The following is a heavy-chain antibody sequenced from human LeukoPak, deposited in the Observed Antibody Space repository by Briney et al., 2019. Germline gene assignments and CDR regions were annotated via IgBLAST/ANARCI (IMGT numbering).Heavy chain of an antibody. Sequence: PSETLSLTCTVSGDSISSYYWGWIRQPPGKGLEWIGSIYYSGSTYYNPSLKSRVTISVDTSKNQFSLKLSSVTAADTAVYYCARDRWGMDYWGQGTLVTVSS. J-gene: IGHJ4*02. CDR2: IYYSGST. V-gene: IGHV4-39*07. CDR1: GDSISSYY. CDR3: ARDRWGMDY. D-gene: IGHD3-16*01.